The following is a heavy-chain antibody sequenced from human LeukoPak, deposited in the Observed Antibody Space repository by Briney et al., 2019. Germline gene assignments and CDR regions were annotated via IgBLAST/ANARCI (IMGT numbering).Heavy chain of an antibody. CDR2: IYHSGST. D-gene: IGHD6-13*01. V-gene: IGHV4-30-2*01. CDR1: GGSISSGGYY. J-gene: IGHJ5*02. CDR3: ARAGEDSSSWYEAFDP. Sequence: SQTLSLTCTVSGGSISSGGYYWSWIRQPPGKGLEWIGYIYHSGSTYYNPSLKSRVTISVDRSKNQFSLKLSSVTAADTAVYYCARAGEDSSSWYEAFDPWGQGTLVTVSS.